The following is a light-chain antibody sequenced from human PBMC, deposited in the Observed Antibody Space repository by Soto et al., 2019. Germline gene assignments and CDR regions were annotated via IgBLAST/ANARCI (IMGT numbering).Light chain of an antibody. J-gene: IGKJ5*01. CDR2: AAS. CDR1: QGIGND. Sequence: AIQMTQSPSSLSASVGDRVTITCRASQGIGNDLGWYQQKPGKAPKLLIYAASSLQSGVPSRFSGSGSGTDFTLTISCLQSEDFATYYCQQYYSYPITFGQGTRLEIK. V-gene: IGKV1-6*01. CDR3: QQYYSYPIT.